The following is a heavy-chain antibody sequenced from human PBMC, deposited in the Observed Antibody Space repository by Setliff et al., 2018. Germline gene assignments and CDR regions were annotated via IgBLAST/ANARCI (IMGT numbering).Heavy chain of an antibody. V-gene: IGHV1-2*02. CDR3: ERLVRYCTRVTCQRSSDGDF. Sequence: ASVKVSCKASGYNFTGYYMYWVRQAPGQGLEWMGWINPNSGGTNYAQKFQGRVSMTRDTSISTAFLELRNLTSDDTAMYFCERLVRYCTRVTCQRSSDGDFWGQGTPVTVSS. J-gene: IGHJ4*02. D-gene: IGHD2-8*01. CDR1: GYNFTGYY. CDR2: INPNSGGT.